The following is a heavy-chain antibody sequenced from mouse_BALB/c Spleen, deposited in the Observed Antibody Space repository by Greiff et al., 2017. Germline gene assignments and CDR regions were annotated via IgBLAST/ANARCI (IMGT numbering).Heavy chain of an antibody. J-gene: IGHJ4*01. Sequence: VQLQQSGAELAKPGASVKMSCKASGYTFTSYWMHWVKQRPGQGLEWIGYINPSTGYTEYNQKFKDKATLTADKSSSTAYMQLSSLTSEDSAVYYCARKAYRYDDYYAMDYWGQGTSVTVSS. CDR2: INPSTGYT. CDR3: ARKAYRYDDYYAMDY. CDR1: GYTFTSYW. V-gene: IGHV1-7*01. D-gene: IGHD2-14*01.